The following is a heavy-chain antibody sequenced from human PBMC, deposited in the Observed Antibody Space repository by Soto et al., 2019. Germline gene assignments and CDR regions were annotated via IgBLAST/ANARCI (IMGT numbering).Heavy chain of an antibody. Sequence: ATLSLRSTVSDGSIIGSAYFWRCIRQPPGKILEWIVSVFYAVYTHYSPSVRRRVTISVGTSKNQFSLYLTSVAVVDTSRYFRARMQVAVPNDWGEGSLVSDSS. CDR2: VFYAVYT. CDR3: ARMQVAVPND. CDR1: DGSIIGSAYF. J-gene: IGHJ4*02. V-gene: IGHV4-39*01. D-gene: IGHD6-19*01.